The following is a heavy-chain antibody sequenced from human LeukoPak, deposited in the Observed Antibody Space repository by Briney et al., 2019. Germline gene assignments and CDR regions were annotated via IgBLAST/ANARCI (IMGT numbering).Heavy chain of an antibody. D-gene: IGHD2-15*01. J-gene: IGHJ4*02. CDR1: GGSISSYY. V-gene: IGHV4-59*01. Sequence: KTSETLSLTCTVSGGSISSYYWSWIRQPPGKGLEWIGYIYYSGSTNYNPSLKSRVTISVDTSKNQFSLKLSSVTAADTAMYYCASHYLVAARPYFDYWGQGTLVTVSS. CDR3: ASHYLVAARPYFDY. CDR2: IYYSGST.